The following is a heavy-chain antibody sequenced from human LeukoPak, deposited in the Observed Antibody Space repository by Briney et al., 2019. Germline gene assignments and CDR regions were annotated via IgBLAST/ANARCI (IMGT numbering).Heavy chain of an antibody. D-gene: IGHD3-22*01. CDR3: ARLAANNYYDSSGSYDN. CDR2: ISGYNGNT. Sequence: GASVKVSCKASGYTFNSYGIRWVRQAPGQGLEWMGWISGYNGNTSYAQKFQGRVTMTRDMSTSTVYMELSSLRSEDTAVYYCARLAANNYYDSSGSYDNWGQGTLVTVSS. J-gene: IGHJ4*02. V-gene: IGHV1-18*01. CDR1: GYTFNSYG.